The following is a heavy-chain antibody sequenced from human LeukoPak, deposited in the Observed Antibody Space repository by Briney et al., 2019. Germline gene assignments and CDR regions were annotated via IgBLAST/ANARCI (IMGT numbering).Heavy chain of an antibody. CDR3: KSGGAAPGSFDY. CDR2: IKYDGNKE. CDR1: GFTFSSYW. D-gene: IGHD1-1*01. J-gene: IGHJ4*02. V-gene: IGHV3-7*01. Sequence: GGSLRLSCAASGFTFSSYWMSWMRQAPGKGLEWVANIKYDGNKEYYVDSVKGRFTISRDNAKNSLYLQLNSLRVEDTAVYYCKSGGAAPGSFDYWGQGTLVTVSP.